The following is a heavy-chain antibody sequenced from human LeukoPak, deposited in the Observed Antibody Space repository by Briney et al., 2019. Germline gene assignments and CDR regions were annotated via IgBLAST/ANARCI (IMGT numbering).Heavy chain of an antibody. V-gene: IGHV1-46*01. CDR3: ARDRDFDWFYYYYCGMDV. CDR2: INPSGGST. D-gene: IGHD3-9*01. CDR1: GYTFTSYY. Sequence: ASVKVSCKASGYTFTSYYMHWVRQAPGQGLEWMGIINPSGGSTSYAQKFQGRVTMTRDTSTSTVYMELSSLRSEDTAVYYCARDRDFDWFYYYYCGMDVWGQGTTVTVSS. J-gene: IGHJ6*02.